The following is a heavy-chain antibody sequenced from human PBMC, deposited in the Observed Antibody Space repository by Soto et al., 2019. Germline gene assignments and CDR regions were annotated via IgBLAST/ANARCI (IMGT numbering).Heavy chain of an antibody. V-gene: IGHV5-10-1*01. Sequence: GESLKISPKGSGYRFTSHCVTWARQMPGKGLEGMGRVDPSDSYTHHNPSFQDHVTISAEKSISTPYLQWSTLKASDTAMYYCARLKTYYYGMDVWGQGTTVTVSS. CDR2: VDPSDSYT. J-gene: IGHJ6*02. CDR1: GYRFTSHC. CDR3: ARLKTYYYGMDV.